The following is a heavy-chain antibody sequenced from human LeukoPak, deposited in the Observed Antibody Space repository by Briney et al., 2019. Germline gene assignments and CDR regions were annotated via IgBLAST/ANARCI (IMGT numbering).Heavy chain of an antibody. CDR2: FDPEDGET. D-gene: IGHD3-22*01. J-gene: IGHJ4*02. V-gene: IGHV1-24*01. CDR3: ATSRDSSGYYLTPFDY. Sequence: ASVKVSCKVSGYTLTELSMHWVRQAPGKGLELMGGFDPEDGETIYAQKFQGRVTMTEDTSTDTAYMELSSLRSEDTAVYYCATSRDSSGYYLTPFDYWGQGTLVTVSS. CDR1: GYTLTELS.